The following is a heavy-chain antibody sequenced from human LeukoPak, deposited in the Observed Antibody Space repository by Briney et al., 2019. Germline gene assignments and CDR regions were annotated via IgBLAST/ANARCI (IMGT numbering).Heavy chain of an antibody. CDR3: AKGRGLSYDYGVDY. J-gene: IGHJ4*02. CDR2: IRYDGSNK. D-gene: IGHD4-17*01. V-gene: IGHV3-30*02. CDR1: GFTFSSYG. Sequence: GGSLRLSCAASGFTFSSYGMHWVRQAPGKGLEWVAFIRYDGSNKYYAGSVKGRFTISRDNSKNTLYLQMNSLRAEDTAVYYCAKGRGLSYDYGVDYWGQGTLVTVSS.